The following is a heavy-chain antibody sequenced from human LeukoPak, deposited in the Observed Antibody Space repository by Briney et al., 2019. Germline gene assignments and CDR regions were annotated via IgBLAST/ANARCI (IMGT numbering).Heavy chain of an antibody. CDR1: GFTFSSYA. J-gene: IGHJ5*02. Sequence: PGGSLRLSCAASGFTFSSYAIHWVRQAPGKGLDWVALISSAGGIKSYADSVKGRFTISRDSSTLYLQMNSLRAEDTAVYYCARAVYSSSWEGSENWFDPWGQGTLVTVSS. CDR3: ARAVYSSSWEGSENWFDP. V-gene: IGHV3-30-3*01. D-gene: IGHD6-13*01. CDR2: ISSAGGIK.